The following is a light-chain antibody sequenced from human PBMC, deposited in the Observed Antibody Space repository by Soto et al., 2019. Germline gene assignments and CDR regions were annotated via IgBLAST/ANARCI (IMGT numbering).Light chain of an antibody. V-gene: IGKV1-5*03. CDR2: KAS. Sequence: DLQMTQSPSTLSASVGDRVTITCRASQSISIWLAWYQQKPGKAPKLLIYKASNLHSGVPSRFGGSGSGTEFTLTISSLQPDDFATYYCQQYNSYSYTFGQGTKLEIK. CDR3: QQYNSYSYT. CDR1: QSISIW. J-gene: IGKJ2*01.